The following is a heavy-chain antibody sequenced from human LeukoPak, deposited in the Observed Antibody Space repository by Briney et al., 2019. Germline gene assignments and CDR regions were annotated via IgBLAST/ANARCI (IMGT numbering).Heavy chain of an antibody. CDR2: IRYDGNNK. Sequence: GGSLRLSCAASGFTFSSYGMHWVRQAPGKGLEWVAFIRYDGNNKYYADSVKGRFTISRDNSKNTLYVQMNSLRAEDTAVYYCASYGGYSDFDHWGQGTLVTVSS. D-gene: IGHD4-23*01. J-gene: IGHJ4*02. CDR3: ASYGGYSDFDH. V-gene: IGHV3-30*02. CDR1: GFTFSSYG.